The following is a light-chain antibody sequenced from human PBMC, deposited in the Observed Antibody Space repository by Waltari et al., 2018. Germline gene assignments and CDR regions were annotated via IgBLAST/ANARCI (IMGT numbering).Light chain of an antibody. Sequence: QSALTQPASVSGSPGQSITISCAGSSRDVGRYHLVSWYQQRPGKAPKLIIYEDNQRPSGVSHRLSGAKSGNTASLTISGLQAEDEGTYYCCSYGGTSLLFGAGTELTVL. V-gene: IGLV2-23*01. CDR2: EDN. J-gene: IGLJ3*02. CDR3: CSYGGTSLL. CDR1: SRDVGRYHL.